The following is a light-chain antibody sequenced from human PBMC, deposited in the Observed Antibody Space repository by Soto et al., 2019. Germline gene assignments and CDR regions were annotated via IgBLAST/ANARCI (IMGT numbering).Light chain of an antibody. J-gene: IGKJ1*01. CDR3: QQYGSLPGT. V-gene: IGKV3-20*01. CDR1: QSINTN. Sequence: DIVMTQSPATLSVSPGERATLSCMASQSINTNLAWYQHKPGQAPRLLIYSASSRATGIPDRFSGSGSGTDCTLTISRLEPEDVAVYYCQQYGSLPGTLGQGTKVDI. CDR2: SAS.